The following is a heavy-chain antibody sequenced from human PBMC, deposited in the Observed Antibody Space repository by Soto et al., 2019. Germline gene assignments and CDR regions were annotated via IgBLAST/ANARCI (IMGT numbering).Heavy chain of an antibody. D-gene: IGHD6-13*01. CDR3: AQTTPTYNSTWFGY. CDR2: LSGVGDDT. J-gene: IGHJ4*02. V-gene: IGHV3-23*01. CDR1: GFIFNNYA. Sequence: PGGSLRLSCVASGFIFNNYAMSWVRQAPGKGLEWVSTLSGVGDDTYYADSVRGRFTIFRDNSKNTLFLHMNRLRADDTAVYYCAQTTPTYNSTWFGYWGQGTPGPVS.